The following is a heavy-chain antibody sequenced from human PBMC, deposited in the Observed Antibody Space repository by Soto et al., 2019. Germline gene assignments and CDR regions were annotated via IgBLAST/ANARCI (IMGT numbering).Heavy chain of an antibody. V-gene: IGHV3-23*01. CDR2: ISGSGGST. D-gene: IGHD2-15*01. J-gene: IGHJ4*02. Sequence: GESLKISCAASGFTFSSYAMSWVRQAPGKGLEWVSAISGSGGSTYYADSVKGRFTISRDNSKNTLYLQMNSLRAEDTAVYYCAKDSDCSGGSCYSDPFDYWGQGTLVTVSS. CDR3: AKDSDCSGGSCYSDPFDY. CDR1: GFTFSSYA.